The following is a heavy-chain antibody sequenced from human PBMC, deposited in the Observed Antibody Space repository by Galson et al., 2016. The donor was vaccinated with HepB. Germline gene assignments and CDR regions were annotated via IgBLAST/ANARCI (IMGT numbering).Heavy chain of an antibody. CDR3: ARAKTGEFDY. V-gene: IGHV3-21*01. D-gene: IGHD7-27*01. CDR1: GFTFSSYN. J-gene: IGHJ4*02. CDR2: ISSSSYI. Sequence: SLRLSCAASGFTFSSYNMNWVRQAPGKGLEWVSSISSSSYIFYADSLKGRFTISRDNANNSLYLQMNSLRAEDTAVYYCARAKTGEFDYWGQGTLVTVSS.